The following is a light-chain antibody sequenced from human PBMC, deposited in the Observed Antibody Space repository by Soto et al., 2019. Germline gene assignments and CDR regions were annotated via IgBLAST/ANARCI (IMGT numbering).Light chain of an antibody. Sequence: DIQMTQSPSSLSASVGDRVTITCRASQPISNNLNWYQQRPGKPPNLLIYASSSMQRGVPQRFSGGGSGTEFTLTISSLHPEDFAIYYCQQTDTTPITFGQGTRLDIK. CDR3: QQTDTTPIT. CDR1: QPISNN. CDR2: ASS. J-gene: IGKJ5*01. V-gene: IGKV1-39*01.